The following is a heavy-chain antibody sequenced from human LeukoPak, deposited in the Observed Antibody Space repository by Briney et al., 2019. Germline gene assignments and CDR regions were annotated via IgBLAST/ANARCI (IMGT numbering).Heavy chain of an antibody. CDR1: GGSISSGDYY. CDR2: IYYSGST. D-gene: IGHD2-2*01. Sequence: SETLSLTCTVSGGSISSGDYYWSWIRQPPGKGLEWIGYIYYSGSTNYNPSLKSRVTISVDTSKNQFSLKLSSVTAADTAVYYCARARIGYCSSTSCSRGFIGYYYYGMDVWGQGTTVTVSS. CDR3: ARARIGYCSSTSCSRGFIGYYYYGMDV. J-gene: IGHJ6*02. V-gene: IGHV4-61*08.